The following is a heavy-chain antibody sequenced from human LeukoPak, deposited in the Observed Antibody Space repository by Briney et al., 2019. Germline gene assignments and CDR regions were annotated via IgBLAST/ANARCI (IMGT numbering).Heavy chain of an antibody. D-gene: IGHD3-22*01. J-gene: IGHJ4*02. CDR2: IYHSGST. V-gene: IGHV4-30-2*01. CDR1: GGSFSGYS. CDR3: ARVVRRADYYDSSGYFDY. Sequence: SETLSLTCAVYGGSFSGYSWSWIRQPPGKGLEWIGYIYHSGSTYYNPSLKSRVTISVDRSKNQFSLKLSSVTAADTAVYYCARVVRRADYYDSSGYFDYWGQGTLVTVSS.